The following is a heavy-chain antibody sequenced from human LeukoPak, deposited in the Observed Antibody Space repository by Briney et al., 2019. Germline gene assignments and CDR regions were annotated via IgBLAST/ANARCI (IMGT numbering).Heavy chain of an antibody. V-gene: IGHV3-30-3*01. J-gene: IGHJ4*02. CDR2: ISYDGSNK. CDR1: GFTFSSYA. D-gene: IGHD3-22*01. Sequence: PGGSLRLSCAASGFTFSSYAMHWVRQAPGKGLEWVAVISYDGSNKYYAGSVKGRFTISRDNSKNTLYLQMNSLRAEDTAVYYCARGRIVIAPHDYWGQGTLVTVSS. CDR3: ARGRIVIAPHDY.